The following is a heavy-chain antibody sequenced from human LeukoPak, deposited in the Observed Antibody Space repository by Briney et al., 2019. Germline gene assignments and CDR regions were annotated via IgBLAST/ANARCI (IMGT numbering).Heavy chain of an antibody. CDR3: ARDGSRVDGSGRYYYYYMDV. J-gene: IGHJ6*03. CDR2: ISSSGSTI. D-gene: IGHD3-10*01. Sequence: GGSLRLSCAASRFTVSSNYMSWVRQAPGKGLEWVSYISSSGSTIYYADSVKGRFTISRDNAKNSLYLQMNSLRAEDTAVYYCARDGSRVDGSGRYYYYYMDVWGKGTTVTVSS. V-gene: IGHV3-11*04. CDR1: RFTVSSNY.